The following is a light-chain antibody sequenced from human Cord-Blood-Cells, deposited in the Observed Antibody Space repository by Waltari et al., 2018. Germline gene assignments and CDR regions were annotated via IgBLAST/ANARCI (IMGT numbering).Light chain of an antibody. Sequence: QSALTQPASVSGSPGQSITISCTGTSSDVGGYNYVSWYQQHPGKAPKLMIYDVSKRPSGVAHRLSGSKSGNTASLTISGLQAEDEADYYCSSYTSSSTWVFGGGTKLTVL. CDR1: SSDVGGYNY. V-gene: IGLV2-14*01. J-gene: IGLJ3*02. CDR2: DVS. CDR3: SSYTSSSTWV.